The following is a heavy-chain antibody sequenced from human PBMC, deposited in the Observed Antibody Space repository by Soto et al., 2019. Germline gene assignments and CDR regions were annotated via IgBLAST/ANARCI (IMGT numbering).Heavy chain of an antibody. CDR2: IYYTGNT. CDR1: GGSVSSGSYY. J-gene: IGHJ4*02. D-gene: IGHD3-3*01. CDR3: TRDPRRAYYHDH. V-gene: IGHV4-31*03. Sequence: QVQLQESGPGLVKPSQTLSLTCTVSGGSVSSGSYYWSWIRQHPGRGLEWIGYIYYTGNTYYNPSLKTRLAISVDASKNQFSLKLTCVTAADTAVYYCTRDPRRAYYHDHWGQGTLVAFSS.